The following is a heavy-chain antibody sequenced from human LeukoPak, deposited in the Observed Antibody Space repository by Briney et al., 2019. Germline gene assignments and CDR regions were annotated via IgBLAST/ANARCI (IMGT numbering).Heavy chain of an antibody. J-gene: IGHJ6*02. D-gene: IGHD3-10*01. CDR3: ARRPRGADLVDV. Sequence: GGSLRLSCAASGFTFSSYDMHWVRQATGKGLEWVSAIGTAGDTYYPGSVKGRFTISRENAKNSLYLQMNSLRAGDTAEYYCARRPRGADLVDVWGQGTTVTVSS. CDR2: IGTAGDT. V-gene: IGHV3-13*01. CDR1: GFTFSSYD.